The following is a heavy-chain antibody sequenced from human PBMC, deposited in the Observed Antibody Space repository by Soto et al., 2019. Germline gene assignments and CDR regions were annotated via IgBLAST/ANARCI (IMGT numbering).Heavy chain of an antibody. D-gene: IGHD3-3*01. CDR2: IYWDDDK. CDR1: GLSLTTNGLS. CDR3: AHSSTDLNHAMDV. J-gene: IGHJ6*02. V-gene: IGHV2-5*02. Sequence: QITLKESGPTLVKPTQTLTLTCAFSGLSLTTNGLSVGWVRQPPGKALEWLALIYWDDDKRYSPSLKSRLTITRDTSKNQVVLTITNMDPVDTATYYCAHSSTDLNHAMDVGGQGTTVSVSS.